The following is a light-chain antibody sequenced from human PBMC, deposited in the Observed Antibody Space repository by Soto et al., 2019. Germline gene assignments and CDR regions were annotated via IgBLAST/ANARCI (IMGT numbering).Light chain of an antibody. V-gene: IGKV4-1*01. CDR1: ESLLHSSNNKKY. CDR3: QQYYSTPRT. CDR2: WAS. Sequence: DTVMTQSPDVLAVSLRERATINCKSSESLLHSSNNKKYLAWYQQKPGQPPKLLIYWASTRESGVPDRFSGSGSGTDFTLTISSLQAEDVEVYYCQQYYSTPRTFGGGTKVDIK. J-gene: IGKJ4*01.